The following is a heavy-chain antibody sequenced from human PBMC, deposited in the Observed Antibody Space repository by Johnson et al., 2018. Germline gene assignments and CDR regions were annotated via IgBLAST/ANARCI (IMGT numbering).Heavy chain of an antibody. D-gene: IGHD1-26*01. CDR1: GFTFSSYS. CDR3: AKVLGRVVGVPNYYDYYMDV. CDR2: ISYDGSNK. V-gene: IGHV3-30*18. Sequence: VQLVESGGVVVQPGGSLRLSCAASGFTFSSYSMHWVRQAPGKGLEWVAVISYDGSNKYYADSVKGRFTISRDNSKNTLYLQMNSRRAEDTAGYYCAKVLGRVVGVPNYYDYYMDVWGKGTTVTVSS. J-gene: IGHJ6*03.